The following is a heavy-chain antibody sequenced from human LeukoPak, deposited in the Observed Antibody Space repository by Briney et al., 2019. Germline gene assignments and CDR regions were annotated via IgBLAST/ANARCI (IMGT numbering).Heavy chain of an antibody. D-gene: IGHD4-17*01. Sequence: SETLSLTCTVSGGSISSSSYYWGWIRQPPGKGLEWIGSIYYSGSTYYNPSLKSRVTISVDTSENQFSLKLSSVTAADTAAYYCARLQDHGFFDYWGQGTLVTVSS. V-gene: IGHV4-39*01. CDR1: GGSISSSSYY. J-gene: IGHJ4*02. CDR3: ARLQDHGFFDY. CDR2: IYYSGST.